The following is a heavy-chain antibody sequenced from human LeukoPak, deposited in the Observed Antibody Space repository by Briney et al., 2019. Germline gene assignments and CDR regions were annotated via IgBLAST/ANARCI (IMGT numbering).Heavy chain of an antibody. CDR1: GFSFSSYS. CDR3: ARDLSGVTGYTYGRGIDY. V-gene: IGHV3-21*01. CDR2: ISSSSRYR. D-gene: IGHD5-18*01. Sequence: GSLRLSCAASGFSFSSYSMNWVRQAPGKGLEWVSSISSSSRYRYYAASVKGRFTISRDNAKNSLYLQMNSLRAEDTAVYYCARDLSGVTGYTYGRGIDYWGQGTLVTVSS. J-gene: IGHJ4*02.